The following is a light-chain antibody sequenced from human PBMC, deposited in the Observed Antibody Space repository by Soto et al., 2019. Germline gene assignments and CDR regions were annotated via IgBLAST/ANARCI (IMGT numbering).Light chain of an antibody. CDR3: QHYNFWPHS. V-gene: IGKV3-15*01. Sequence: EILLTQSPGALAVSPGEVATLSCRASQSVRDNLAWYQQKPGQAPRLLIYRASIRATGVPARFSGSGSGTEFTLTISGLQSEDVSIYFCQHYNFWPHSFGQGTKVDTK. CDR1: QSVRDN. CDR2: RAS. J-gene: IGKJ2*01.